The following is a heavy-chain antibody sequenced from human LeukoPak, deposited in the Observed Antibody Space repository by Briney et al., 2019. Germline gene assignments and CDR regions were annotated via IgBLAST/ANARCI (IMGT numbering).Heavy chain of an antibody. CDR3: ARDREQSYFDY. CDR1: GFTVSSNY. J-gene: IGHJ4*02. D-gene: IGHD1/OR15-1a*01. CDR2: IYSGGST. Sequence: PGGSLRLSCAASGFTVSSNYMSWVRQAPGKGLEWVSVIYSGGSTYYADSVKDRFTISRDNAKNTLYLQMNSVRAEDTAVYYCARDREQSYFDYWGQGTLVTVSS. V-gene: IGHV3-53*01.